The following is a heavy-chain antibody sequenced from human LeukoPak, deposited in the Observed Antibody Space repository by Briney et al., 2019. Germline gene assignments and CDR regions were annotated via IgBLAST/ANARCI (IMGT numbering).Heavy chain of an antibody. V-gene: IGHV1-2*02. CDR2: INPNSGGT. CDR3: ARREQLWGQYYFDY. J-gene: IGHJ4*02. Sequence: ASVKVSCKASGYTFTGYYMHWVRQAPGQGLEWMGWINPNSGGTNYAQKFQGRVTMTRDTSISTAYLQWSSLKASDTAMYYCARREQLWGQYYFDYWGREPWSPSPQ. CDR1: GYTFTGYY. D-gene: IGHD5-18*01.